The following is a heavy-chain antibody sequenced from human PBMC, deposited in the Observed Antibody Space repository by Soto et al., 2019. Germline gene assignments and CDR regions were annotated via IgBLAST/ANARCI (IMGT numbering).Heavy chain of an antibody. CDR1: GGSISSAGDS. Sequence: QLQLQESGSGLVKHSQTLCLTCAVSGGSISSAGDSWSWIRQPPGKGLEWIGYIYHSGSTYYNPSLKSRVTISVDRSKNQFSLKLSSVTAADTAVYYCARGQVVAAQHWGQGTLVTVSS. D-gene: IGHD2-15*01. CDR2: IYHSGST. V-gene: IGHV4-30-2*01. CDR3: ARGQVVAAQH. J-gene: IGHJ4*02.